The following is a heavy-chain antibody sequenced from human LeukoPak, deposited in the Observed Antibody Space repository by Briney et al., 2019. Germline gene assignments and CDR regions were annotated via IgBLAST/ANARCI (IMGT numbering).Heavy chain of an antibody. V-gene: IGHV4-4*07. CDR2: IYTSGRT. CDR1: GGSINSYY. CDR3: ARDLGLDANDEFDV. D-gene: IGHD2-2*01. J-gene: IGHJ3*01. Sequence: SETLSLTCTVSGGSINSYYWSWIRQPAGKGLEWIGHIYTSGRTNFNPSLKSRVSMSVDTSKNQFSLKLSSVTAADTAVYYCARDLGLDANDEFDVWGQGTMVTVSS.